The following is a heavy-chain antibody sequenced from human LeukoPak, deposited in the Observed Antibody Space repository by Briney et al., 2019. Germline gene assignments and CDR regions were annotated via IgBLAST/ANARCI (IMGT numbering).Heavy chain of an antibody. V-gene: IGHV3-23*01. CDR1: GFTFSSYA. J-gene: IGHJ4*02. D-gene: IGHD3-10*01. CDR2: ISGSGGST. Sequence: GGSLRLSCAASGFTFSSYAMSWVRQAPGKGLEWVSAISGSGGSTYYADSVKGQFTISRDNSKNTLYLQMNSLRAEDTAVYYCATTMVQGVRYDYWGQGTLVTVSS. CDR3: ATTMVQGVRYDY.